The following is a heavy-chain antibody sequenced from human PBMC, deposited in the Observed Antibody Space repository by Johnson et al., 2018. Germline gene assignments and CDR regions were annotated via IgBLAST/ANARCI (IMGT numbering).Heavy chain of an antibody. J-gene: IGHJ6*03. CDR2: IYYSGST. CDR1: GGSISSSSYY. V-gene: IGHV4-39*07. CDR3: AIEYSSSSVYYYYMDV. Sequence: QVQLQESGPGLVKPSETLSLTCTVSGGSISSSSYYWGWIRQPPGKGLEWIGSIYYSGSTYYNPSLKSRVTISVDTSKNQFSLKLSSVTAADTAVYYCAIEYSSSSVYYYYMDVWGKGTTVTVSS. D-gene: IGHD6-6*01.